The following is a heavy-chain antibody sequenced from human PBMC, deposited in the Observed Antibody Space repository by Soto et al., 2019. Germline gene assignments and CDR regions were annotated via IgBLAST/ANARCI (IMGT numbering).Heavy chain of an antibody. CDR1: GYTFTDYY. Sequence: ASVKVSCKPSGYTFTDYYIHWVRQAPGQGLEWMGWINPNSGNTNYAQRFQGRVTMTRDTSISTVYMYLSSLRFDDTAVYYCARVMSSGWYGDYWGQGTLVTVSS. CDR3: ARVMSSGWYGDY. V-gene: IGHV1-2*02. CDR2: INPNSGNT. D-gene: IGHD6-19*01. J-gene: IGHJ4*02.